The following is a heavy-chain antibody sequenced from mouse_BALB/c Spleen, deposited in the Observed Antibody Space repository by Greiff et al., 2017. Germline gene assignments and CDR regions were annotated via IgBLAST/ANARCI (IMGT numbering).Heavy chain of an antibody. CDR2: ILPGSGST. CDR3: ARSTRWVRRFAY. Sequence: VQRVESGAELMKPGASVKLSCTASGYTFSSYWIEWVKQRPGHGLEWIGEILPGSGSTNYNEKFKGKATFTADTSSNTDYMQLSSLTSEDSAVYYCARSTRWVRRFAYWGQGTLVTVSA. CDR1: GYTFSSYW. D-gene: IGHD2-2*01. V-gene: IGHV1-9*01. J-gene: IGHJ3*01.